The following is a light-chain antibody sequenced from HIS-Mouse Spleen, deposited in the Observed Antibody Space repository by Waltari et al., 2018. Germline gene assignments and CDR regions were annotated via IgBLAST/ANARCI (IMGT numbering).Light chain of an antibody. Sequence: ALRMTQSPSSLSASTVDRVTITCRARQGISSYLAWYQQKPGKAPKLLIYAASTLQSGVPSRFSGSGSGTDFTLTISCLQSEDFATYYCQQYYSYPFTFGPGTKVDIK. V-gene: IGKV1-8*01. CDR1: QGISSY. CDR3: QQYYSYPFT. CDR2: AAS. J-gene: IGKJ3*01.